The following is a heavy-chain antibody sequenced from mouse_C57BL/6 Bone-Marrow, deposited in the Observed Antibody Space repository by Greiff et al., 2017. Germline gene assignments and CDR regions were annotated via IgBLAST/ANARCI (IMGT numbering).Heavy chain of an antibody. CDR3: ARGGWPWYFDV. V-gene: IGHV1-7*01. Sequence: VKLVESGAELAKPGASVKLSCKASGYTFTSYWMHWVKQRPGQGLEWIGYLNPSSGYTKYNQKFKDQATLTADKSSSTAYMQLSSLTYEDSAVYYCARGGWPWYFDVWGTGTTVTVSS. J-gene: IGHJ1*03. CDR2: LNPSSGYT. D-gene: IGHD1-1*02. CDR1: GYTFTSYW.